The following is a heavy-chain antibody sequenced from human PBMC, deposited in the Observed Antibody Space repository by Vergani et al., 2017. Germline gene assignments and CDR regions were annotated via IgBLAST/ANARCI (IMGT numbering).Heavy chain of an antibody. CDR2: ISWNSGAV. V-gene: IGHV3-9*01. Sequence: EVDLVESGGGLAQPGGSLRLSCEASGITFWKFGMHWVRQGPGKGLEWVSGISWNSGAVDYADSVRGRFTISRDNAKNSLFLEMNSLRFEDTAVYFCTKGSVYYHDSAGHGYDPYTGFDLWGQGTLATVSS. J-gene: IGHJ3*01. CDR3: TKGSVYYHDSAGHGYDPYTGFDL. CDR1: GITFWKFG. D-gene: IGHD5-12*01.